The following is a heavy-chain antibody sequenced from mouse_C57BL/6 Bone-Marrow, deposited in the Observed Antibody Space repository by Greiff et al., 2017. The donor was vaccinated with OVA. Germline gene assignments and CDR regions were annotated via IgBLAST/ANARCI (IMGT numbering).Heavy chain of an antibody. D-gene: IGHD2-5*01. CDR1: GFNIKDDY. CDR2: IDPENGDT. Sequence: VQLQQSGAELVRPGASVKLSCTASGFNIKDDYMHWVKQRPEQGLEWIGWIDPENGDTEYASKFQGKATITADTSSNTAYLQLSSLTSEDTAVYCCTTAYYSNYFADWGQGTLVTVSA. CDR3: TTAYYSNYFAD. V-gene: IGHV14-4*01. J-gene: IGHJ3*01.